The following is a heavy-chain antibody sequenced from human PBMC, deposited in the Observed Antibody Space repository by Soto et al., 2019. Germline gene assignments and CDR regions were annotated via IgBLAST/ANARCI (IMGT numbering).Heavy chain of an antibody. CDR3: ASRPTARKESSDY. J-gene: IGHJ4*02. V-gene: IGHV4-34*01. CDR1: GGSFSGYY. Sequence: PSETLSLTCAVYGGSFSGYYWSWIRQPPGKGLEWIGEINHSGSTNYNPSLKSRVTISVDTSKNQFSLKLSSVTAADTAVYHWASRPTARKESSDYWGQGTLVTVSS. CDR2: INHSGST.